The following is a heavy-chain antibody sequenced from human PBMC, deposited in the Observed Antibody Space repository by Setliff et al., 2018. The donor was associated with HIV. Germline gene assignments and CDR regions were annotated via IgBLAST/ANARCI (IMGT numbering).Heavy chain of an antibody. CDR1: GGSISNFY. CDR3: ARTRGYCSKTSCYALRGPDY. D-gene: IGHD2-2*01. Sequence: PSETLSLTCTVFGGSISNFYWSWIRQPPGKGLEWIGYIYTSGSTSYNPSLRSRVTISLDTSKNQFSLKLSSVTAADTAVYYCARTRGYCSKTSCYALRGPDYWGQGTLVTVS. V-gene: IGHV4-4*09. J-gene: IGHJ4*02. CDR2: IYTSGST.